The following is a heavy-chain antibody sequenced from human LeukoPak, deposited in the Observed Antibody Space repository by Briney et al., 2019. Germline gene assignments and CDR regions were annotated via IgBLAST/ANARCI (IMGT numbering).Heavy chain of an antibody. CDR3: ARLTYYYGSGSYLFDY. J-gene: IGHJ4*02. D-gene: IGHD3-10*01. CDR2: IYYSGST. Sequence: SETLSPTCTVSGGSISSYYWSWIRQPPGKGLEWIGYIYYSGSTNYNPPLKSRVTISVDTSKNQFSLKLSSVTAADTAVYYCARLTYYYGSGSYLFDYWGQGTLVTVSS. CDR1: GGSISSYY. V-gene: IGHV4-59*08.